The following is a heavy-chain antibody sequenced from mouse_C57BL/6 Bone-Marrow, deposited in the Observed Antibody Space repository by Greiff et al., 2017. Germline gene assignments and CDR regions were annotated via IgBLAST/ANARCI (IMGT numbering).Heavy chain of an antibody. J-gene: IGHJ4*01. D-gene: IGHD1-1*01. CDR3: AIYYGSSPFYYAMDY. V-gene: IGHV2-9-1*01. CDR2: IWTGGGT. CDR1: GFSLTSYA. Sequence: VKLMESGPGLVAPSQSLSITCPVSGFSLTSYAISWVRQPPGTGLEWLGVIWTGGGTNYNSALKSRLSISKDNSKSQVFLKMNSLQTDDTARYYCAIYYGSSPFYYAMDYWGQGTSVTVSS.